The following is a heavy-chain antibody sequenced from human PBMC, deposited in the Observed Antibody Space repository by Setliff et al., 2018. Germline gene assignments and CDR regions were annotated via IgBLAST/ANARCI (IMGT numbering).Heavy chain of an antibody. V-gene: IGHV4-61*09. CDR3: ARAWGRRDYSYMDV. CDR2: IYTSWST. Sequence: KPSETLSLTCTVSGDSISSRRSYWGWFRQPAGKGLEWIGQIYTSWSTNYNPSLKSRVTMSVDTSKNQFSLNLRSVTAADAAVYYCARAWGRRDYSYMDVWGRGTTVTVSS. J-gene: IGHJ6*03. D-gene: IGHD7-27*01. CDR1: GDSISSRRSY.